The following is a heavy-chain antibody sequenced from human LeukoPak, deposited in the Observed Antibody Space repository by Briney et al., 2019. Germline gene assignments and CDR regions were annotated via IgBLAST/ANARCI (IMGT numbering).Heavy chain of an antibody. D-gene: IGHD6-19*01. J-gene: IGHJ4*02. Sequence: SETLSLTCTVSGGSISSSSYYWGWIRQPPGKGLEWIGSMSYSGSTYYNPSLTSRVTIPVDTSKNQFSLRLSSVTAADTAVYYCARRPYTSGWYYYFDHWGQGTLVTVSA. CDR3: ARRPYTSGWYYYFDH. CDR2: MSYSGST. V-gene: IGHV4-39*01. CDR1: GGSISSSSYY.